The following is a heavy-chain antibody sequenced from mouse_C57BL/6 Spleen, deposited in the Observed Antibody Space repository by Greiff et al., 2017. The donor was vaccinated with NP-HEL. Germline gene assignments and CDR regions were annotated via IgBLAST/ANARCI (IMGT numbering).Heavy chain of an antibody. V-gene: IGHV1-54*01. CDR1: GYAFTNYL. CDR3: ARFYYGNYDYAMDY. CDR2: INPGSGGT. J-gene: IGHJ4*01. Sequence: QVHVKQSGAELVRPGTSVKVSCKASGYAFTNYLIEWVKQRPGQGLEWIGVINPGSGGTNYNEKFKGKATLTADKSSSTAYMQLSSLTSEDSAVYFCARFYYGNYDYAMDYWGQGTSVTVSS. D-gene: IGHD2-1*01.